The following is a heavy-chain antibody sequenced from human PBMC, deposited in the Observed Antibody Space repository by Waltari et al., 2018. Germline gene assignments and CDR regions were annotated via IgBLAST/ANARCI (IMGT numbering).Heavy chain of an antibody. D-gene: IGHD6-13*01. CDR2: IKQDGSEK. V-gene: IGHV3-7*01. Sequence: EVQLVESGGGLVQPGGSLRLSCAASGFTFSRPRLSWVRQSPGKGLEWVANIKQDGSEKYYVDSVKGRFTISRDNAKNSLYLQMNSLRAEDTAVYYCASPLAKIAPGWFDPWGQGTLVTVSS. CDR1: GFTFSRPR. J-gene: IGHJ5*02. CDR3: ASPLAKIAPGWFDP.